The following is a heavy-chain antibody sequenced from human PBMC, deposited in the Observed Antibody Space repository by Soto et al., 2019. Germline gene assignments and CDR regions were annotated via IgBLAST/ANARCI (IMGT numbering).Heavy chain of an antibody. Sequence: HVQLQESGPGLVKPSGTLSLTCTVSGDYIKSSHWYSWVRQPPGKGLEWIGEIYYSGGTNLNPSLNSRVSMSLGKFTNEIFLNLDSVTAADTALYYCAHAPTLRPAFDYWGQGALVTVSA. V-gene: IGHV4-4*02. CDR2: IYYSGGT. D-gene: IGHD2-21*02. J-gene: IGHJ4*02. CDR3: AHAPTLRPAFDY. CDR1: GDYIKSSHW.